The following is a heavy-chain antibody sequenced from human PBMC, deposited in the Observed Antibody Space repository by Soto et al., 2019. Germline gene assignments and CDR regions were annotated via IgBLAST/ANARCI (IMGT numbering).Heavy chain of an antibody. J-gene: IGHJ6*02. CDR1: GGSFSGYY. D-gene: IGHD3-10*01. CDR2: INHSGST. V-gene: IGHV4-34*01. CDR3: ARERTYYGSGSYYAVGIMVLDV. Sequence: SETLSLTCAVYGGSFSGYYWSWIRQPPGKGLEWIGEINHSGSTNYNPSLKSRVTISVDTSKNQFSLKLSSVTAADTAVYYCARERTYYGSGSYYAVGIMVLDVWGQGTTVT.